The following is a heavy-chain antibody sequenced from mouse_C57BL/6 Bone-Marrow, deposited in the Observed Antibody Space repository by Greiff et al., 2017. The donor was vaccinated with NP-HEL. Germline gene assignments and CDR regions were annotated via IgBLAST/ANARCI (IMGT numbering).Heavy chain of an antibody. Sequence: EVKLMESGPGLAKPSQTLSLTCSVTGYSITSDYWNWIRKFPGNKLEYMGYISYSGSTYYNPSLKSRISITRDTSKNQYYLQLNSVTTEDTATYYCARYSGSSPYYYAMDYWGQGTSVTVSS. CDR2: ISYSGST. CDR3: ARYSGSSPYYYAMDY. J-gene: IGHJ4*01. D-gene: IGHD1-1*01. V-gene: IGHV3-8*01. CDR1: GYSITSDY.